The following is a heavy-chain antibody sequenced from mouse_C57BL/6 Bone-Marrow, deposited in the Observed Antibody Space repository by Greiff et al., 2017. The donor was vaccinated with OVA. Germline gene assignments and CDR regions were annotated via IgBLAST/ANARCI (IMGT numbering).Heavy chain of an antibody. CDR1: GYTFTSYW. D-gene: IGHD2-3*01. CDR3: ARECYDGYYLYWYIDV. J-gene: IGHJ1*03. CDR2: IYPGSGST. V-gene: IGHV1-55*01. Sequence: VQLQQPGAELVKPGASVKMSCKASGYTFTSYWITWVKQRPGQGLEWIGDIYPGSGSTNYNEKFKSKATLTVDTSSSTAYMQLSSLTSEDSAVYYCARECYDGYYLYWYIDVWGTGTTGTASS.